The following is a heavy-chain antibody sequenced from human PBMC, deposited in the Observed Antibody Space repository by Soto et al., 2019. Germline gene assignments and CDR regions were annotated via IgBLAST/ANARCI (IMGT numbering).Heavy chain of an antibody. J-gene: IGHJ4*02. D-gene: IGHD5-18*01. CDR2: IYYSGST. V-gene: IGHV4-31*03. CDR3: ARGVDTAMVTDY. CDR1: GGSITSGGYY. Sequence: QVQLQESGPGLVKPSQTLSLTCTVSGGSITSGGYYWSWLRPHPGKGLGCIGYIYYSGSTYYNPSRKSRVTKSVDTSKNQFSLKLSSVTAADTAVYYCARGVDTAMVTDYWGQGTLVTVSS.